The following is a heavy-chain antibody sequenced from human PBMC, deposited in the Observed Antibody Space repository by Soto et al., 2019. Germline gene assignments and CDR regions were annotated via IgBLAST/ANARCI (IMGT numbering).Heavy chain of an antibody. CDR3: AKDALKGQWLPH. J-gene: IGHJ4*02. Sequence: GSLRLSCAASGFTLSSYGMHWVRQAKGKGLEWVAVISYDGSNKYYADSVKGRFTISRDNSKNTLYLQMNSLRAEDTAVYYCAKDALKGQWLPHWGQGTLVPVSS. CDR1: GFTLSSYG. D-gene: IGHD6-19*01. V-gene: IGHV3-30*18. CDR2: ISYDGSNK.